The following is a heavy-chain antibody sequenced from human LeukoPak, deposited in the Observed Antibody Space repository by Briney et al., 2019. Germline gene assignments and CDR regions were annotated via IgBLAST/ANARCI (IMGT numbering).Heavy chain of an antibody. CDR2: IRYDGSNK. V-gene: IGHV3-30*02. CDR1: GFTFSSYG. Sequence: GGSLRLSCAASGFTFSSYGMHWVRQAPGKGLEWVAFIRYDGSNKYYADSVKGRFTISRDNSKNTLYLQMNSLRAEDTAVYYCAKDLLTGYPTLDYWGQGTLVTVSS. J-gene: IGHJ4*02. CDR3: AKDLLTGYPTLDY. D-gene: IGHD3-9*01.